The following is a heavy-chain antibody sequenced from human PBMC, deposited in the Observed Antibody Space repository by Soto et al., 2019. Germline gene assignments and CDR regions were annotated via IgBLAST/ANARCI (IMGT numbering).Heavy chain of an antibody. V-gene: IGHV4-39*01. Sequence: SETLSLTCAVSGASITSGNYYWGWIRQPPGKGLQWIGSSSYTGNTYFNPSLRSRVTISFDTSKNQFSLRLTSVTASDTAVYYCAKPDSSGWAAPFGSWGQGTLVPVSP. CDR1: GASITSGNYY. D-gene: IGHD6-25*01. CDR3: AKPDSSGWAAPFGS. J-gene: IGHJ4*02. CDR2: SSYTGNT.